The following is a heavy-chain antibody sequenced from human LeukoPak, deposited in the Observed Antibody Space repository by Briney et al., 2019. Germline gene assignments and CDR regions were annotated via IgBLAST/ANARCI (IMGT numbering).Heavy chain of an antibody. V-gene: IGHV3-66*01. CDR1: GFTVSSNY. J-gene: IGHJ4*02. Sequence: GGSLRLSCAASGFTVSSNYVSWVRQAPGKGLEWVSVIYSGGSTYYADSVKGRFTISRDNSKNTLYLQMNSLRAEDTAVYYCARLGSYYSLDYWGQGALVTVSS. D-gene: IGHD1-26*01. CDR2: IYSGGST. CDR3: ARLGSYYSLDY.